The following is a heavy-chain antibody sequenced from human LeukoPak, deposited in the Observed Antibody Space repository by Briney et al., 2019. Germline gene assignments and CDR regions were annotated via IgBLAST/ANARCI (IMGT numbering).Heavy chain of an antibody. J-gene: IGHJ4*02. V-gene: IGHV3-21*01. CDR2: ISSSSSYI. Sequence: GGSLRLSCAASGFTFSSYSMNWVRQAPGKGLEWVSSISSSSSYIYYADSVKGRFTTSRDNAKNSLYLQMNSLRAEDTAVYNCARDRSVGATTFDYWGQGTLVTVSS. CDR1: GFTFSSYS. CDR3: ARDRSVGATTFDY. D-gene: IGHD1-26*01.